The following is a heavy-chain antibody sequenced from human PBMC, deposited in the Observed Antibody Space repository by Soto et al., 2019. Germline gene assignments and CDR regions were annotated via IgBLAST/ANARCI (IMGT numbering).Heavy chain of an antibody. J-gene: IGHJ4*02. CDR2: IYDGGST. V-gene: IGHV4-30-4*01. CDR3: ARRPYGDKADY. CDR1: GGSISSVYDY. Sequence: QVQLQESGPILVKPSQTLSLTCTVSGGSISSVYDYWSWIRQSPDKGLEWIGHIYDGGSTYNNPSLTSRVILSANTPKNQFSLQLRSVTAAETAVYHCARRPYGDKADYWGQGTLVTVSS. D-gene: IGHD3-16*01.